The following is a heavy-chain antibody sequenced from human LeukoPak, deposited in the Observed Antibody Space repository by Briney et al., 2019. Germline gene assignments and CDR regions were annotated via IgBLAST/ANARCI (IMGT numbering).Heavy chain of an antibody. D-gene: IGHD1/OR15-1a*01. CDR2: ISGSGGST. V-gene: IGHV3-23*01. J-gene: IGHJ3*02. CDR1: GFTFSSSA. CDR3: AKGRNWNRNAFDI. Sequence: GGSLRLSCARSGFTFSSSAMTWVRQAPGKGLEWVSSISGSGGSTYYADSVKGRFTISRDNSKNTLFLQMNSLRAEDTAVYYCAKGRNWNRNAFDIWGRGTMLTVSS.